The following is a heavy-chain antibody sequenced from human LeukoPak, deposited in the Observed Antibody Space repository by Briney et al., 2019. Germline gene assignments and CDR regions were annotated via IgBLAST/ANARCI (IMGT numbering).Heavy chain of an antibody. CDR3: ARSYSNHLFGMDV. CDR2: IYSGGST. D-gene: IGHD4-11*01. V-gene: IGHV3-66*01. Sequence: GGSLRLSCVASRFIVSSYYMTWVSQAPGKGLEWVSVIYSGGSTYYADSVKGRVAVSRDNSKNTVLLQMSSVRAEDTAVYYCARSYSNHLFGMDVWGQGTTVTVTS. J-gene: IGHJ6*02. CDR1: RFIVSSYY.